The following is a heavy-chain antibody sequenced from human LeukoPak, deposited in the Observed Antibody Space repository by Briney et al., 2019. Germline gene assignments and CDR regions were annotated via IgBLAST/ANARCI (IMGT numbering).Heavy chain of an antibody. J-gene: IGHJ5*02. CDR1: GFTFSSHW. Sequence: PGGSLRLSCAASGFTFSSHWMNWVRQAPGKGLEWVANINQDGGVQYYVDSVKGRFTISRDNAENSLYLQMNSLRAEDTAVYYCARGTTVAANWFDPWGQGTLVTVSS. CDR3: ARGTTVAANWFDP. V-gene: IGHV3-7*04. D-gene: IGHD6-19*01. CDR2: INQDGGVQ.